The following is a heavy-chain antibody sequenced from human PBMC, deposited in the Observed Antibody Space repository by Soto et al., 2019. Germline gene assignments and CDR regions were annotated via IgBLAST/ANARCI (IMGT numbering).Heavy chain of an antibody. V-gene: IGHV3-7*04. Sequence: EVHLVESGGGLVKTGGSLRLPWATFDSTVSRDGRNWVRQAPGKGLGWVAHINQDGSEKYYVDSVKGRFTISRDNAKKSLYLQMNSLRPADTAMYYCSGGVGDAFWGQGTLVTVSS. J-gene: IGHJ4*02. CDR3: SGGVGDAF. CDR2: INQDGSEK. CDR1: DSTVSRDG. D-gene: IGHD1-26*01.